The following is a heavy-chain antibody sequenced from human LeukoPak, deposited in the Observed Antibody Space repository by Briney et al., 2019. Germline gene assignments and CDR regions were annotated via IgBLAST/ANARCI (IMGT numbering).Heavy chain of an antibody. J-gene: IGHJ4*02. V-gene: IGHV3-30*02. D-gene: IGHD6-19*01. Sequence: GGSLRLSCAASGFTFSSYGMHWVRQAPGKGLEWVAFIRYDGSNKYYADSVKGRFTISRDNSKNTLYLQMNSLRAEDTAVYYCAKAPQWLTPFDYWGQGTLVTVSS. CDR2: IRYDGSNK. CDR3: AKAPQWLTPFDY. CDR1: GFTFSSYG.